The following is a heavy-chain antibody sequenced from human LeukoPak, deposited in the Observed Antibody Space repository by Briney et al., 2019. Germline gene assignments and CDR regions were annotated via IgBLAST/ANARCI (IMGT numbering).Heavy chain of an antibody. J-gene: IGHJ5*02. CDR1: GFTFSSYS. CDR2: ISSSSSYI. CDR3: AKDRTVIEYQLLRESWFDP. V-gene: IGHV3-21*01. D-gene: IGHD2-2*01. Sequence: PGGSLRLSCAASGFTFSSYSMNWVRQAPGKGLEWVSSISSSSSYIYYADSVKGRFTISRDNSKNTLYLQMNSLRAEDTAVYYCAKDRTVIEYQLLRESWFDPWGQGTLVTVSS.